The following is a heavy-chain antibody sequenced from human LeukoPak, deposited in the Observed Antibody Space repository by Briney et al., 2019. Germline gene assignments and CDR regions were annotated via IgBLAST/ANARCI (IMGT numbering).Heavy chain of an antibody. CDR2: FHTARDT. CDR3: ARGSCSSRSCYKRVNGLDV. V-gene: IGHV3-13*01. Sequence: PGGSLRLSCAASGFTFSNYDMHWVRQATGKGLEWVSAFHTARDTHYSGSVKGRFATSRENAKNSFYLQMNNLRAGDTAVYYCARGSCSSRSCYKRVNGLDVWGQGTPVSVSS. CDR1: GFTFSNYD. J-gene: IGHJ6*02. D-gene: IGHD2-2*01.